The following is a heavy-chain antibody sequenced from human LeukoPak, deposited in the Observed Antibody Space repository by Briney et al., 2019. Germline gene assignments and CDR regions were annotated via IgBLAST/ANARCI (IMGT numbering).Heavy chain of an antibody. D-gene: IGHD3-9*01. CDR2: VYSSVNT. J-gene: IGHJ5*02. CDR1: GGSLTGNY. CDR3: ARHCLYYDILTGSNHNWFDP. Sequence: SETLSLTCTVSGGSLTGNYWSWIRQPPGKGLEWVGYVYSSVNTEYNPSLKSRVTISVDTSKNQFSLKLSSVTAADTAVYYCARHCLYYDILTGSNHNWFDPWGQGTLVTVSS. V-gene: IGHV4-59*08.